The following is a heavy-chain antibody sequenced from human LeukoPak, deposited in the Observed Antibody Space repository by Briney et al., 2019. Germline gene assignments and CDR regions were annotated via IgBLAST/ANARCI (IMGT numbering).Heavy chain of an antibody. D-gene: IGHD3-22*01. CDR3: ATARYYYDSSGYPGYFDY. CDR1: GYTLTELS. Sequence: ASVKVSCKVSGYTLTELSMHWVRQAPGKGLEWMGGFDPEDGETIYAQKFQGRVTMTEDTSTDTAYMELSSLRSEDTAVYYCATARYYYDSSGYPGYFDYWGQGTLVTVSS. J-gene: IGHJ4*02. CDR2: FDPEDGET. V-gene: IGHV1-24*01.